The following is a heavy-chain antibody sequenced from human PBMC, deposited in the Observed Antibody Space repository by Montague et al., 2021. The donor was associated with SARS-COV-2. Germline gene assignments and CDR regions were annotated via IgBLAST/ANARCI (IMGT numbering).Heavy chain of an antibody. CDR1: GGSFSGYY. J-gene: IGHJ6*03. Sequence: SETLSLTCAVHGGSFSGYYWNWIRQRPGKGLEWIGEINHGGSTNYNPSLKNRLTISADTSKNQFFLKLTSVAATDTAVYYCARLRDGVVPSPILGIGPYFTYYYMDVWGKGTTVTVS. CDR3: ARLRDGVVPSPILGIGPYFTYYYMDV. D-gene: IGHD2-15*01. V-gene: IGHV4-34*01. CDR2: INHGGST.